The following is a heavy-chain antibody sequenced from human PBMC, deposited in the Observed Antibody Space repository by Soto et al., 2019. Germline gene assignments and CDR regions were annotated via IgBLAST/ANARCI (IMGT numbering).Heavy chain of an antibody. V-gene: IGHV3-23*01. CDR3: AKDLYVQPPSGWFDP. D-gene: IGHD1-26*01. CDR2: ISGSGDSS. Sequence: LRLSCAASGFTFNDYAMSWVRQAPGKGLEWVSAISGSGDSSYYAHSVKGRFTISRDNSKNTLFLQMNSLRAEDTAVYYCAKDLYVQPPSGWFDPWGQGTLVTVSS. CDR1: GFTFNDYA. J-gene: IGHJ5*01.